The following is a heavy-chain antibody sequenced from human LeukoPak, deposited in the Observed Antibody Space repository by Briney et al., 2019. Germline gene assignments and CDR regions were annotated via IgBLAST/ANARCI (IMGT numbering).Heavy chain of an antibody. CDR2: INHSGNT. Sequence: PSETLSLTCTVSGGSISSSSYYWSWIRQPPGKGLEWIGEINHSGNTNYNPSLKSRVTISVDTSKKQFSLKLSSVTGADTAVYYCARHAPVEPPARAFDYWGQGTLVTVSS. CDR3: ARHAPVEPPARAFDY. V-gene: IGHV4-39*01. CDR1: GGSISSSSYY. D-gene: IGHD1-14*01. J-gene: IGHJ4*02.